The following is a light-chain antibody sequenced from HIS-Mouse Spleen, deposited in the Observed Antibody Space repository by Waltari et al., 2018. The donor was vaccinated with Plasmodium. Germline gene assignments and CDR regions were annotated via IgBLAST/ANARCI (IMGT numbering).Light chain of an antibody. CDR2: EAS. CDR3: YSTDSSGNHRV. J-gene: IGLJ3*02. Sequence: SYELTQPPSVSVSPGQTARITCSGDALPQKYAYWYQQKSGQAPVLVIYEASKGPSGIPGRFAGARSGTMATLTISGSQGEDEADYYCYSTDSSGNHRVFGGGTKLTVL. V-gene: IGLV3-10*01. CDR1: ALPQKY.